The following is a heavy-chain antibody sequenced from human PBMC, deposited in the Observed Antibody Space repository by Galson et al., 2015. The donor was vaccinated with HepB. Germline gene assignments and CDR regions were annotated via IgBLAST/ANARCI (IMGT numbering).Heavy chain of an antibody. CDR3: ARGSPSGVWFGDSASDY. J-gene: IGHJ4*02. D-gene: IGHD3-10*01. CDR1: GFTFSSYS. CDR2: ISSSSRYI. V-gene: IGHV3-21*01. Sequence: LRLSCAASGFTFSSYSMNWVRQAPGKGLEWVSSISSSSRYIYYADSVKGRFTISRGNAKNSLYLQMNSLRAEDTAVYYCARGSPSGVWFGDSASDYWGQGSLVTVSS.